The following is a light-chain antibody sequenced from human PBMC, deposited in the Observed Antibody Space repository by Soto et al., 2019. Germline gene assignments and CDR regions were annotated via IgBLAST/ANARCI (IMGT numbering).Light chain of an antibody. CDR2: AAS. CDR1: QTINTY. V-gene: IGKV1-39*01. Sequence: DIQMTQSPSSLSASVGDRVTISCRASQTINTYLNWYQQKPGKAPKLLIYAASSLQSGVPSSFRGSGSGTEFTLTISSLQPEDFAIYYCQQSYSSSPYTFGRGTKLEIK. J-gene: IGKJ2*01. CDR3: QQSYSSSPYT.